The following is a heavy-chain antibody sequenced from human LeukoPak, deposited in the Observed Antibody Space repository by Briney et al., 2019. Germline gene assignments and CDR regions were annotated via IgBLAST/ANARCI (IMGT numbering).Heavy chain of an antibody. D-gene: IGHD3-22*01. CDR1: GFTFSNAW. Sequence: GGSLRLSCAASGFTFSNAWMSWVRQAPGKGLEWVGRIKKKTDGGTTDYAAPVKGRFTISRDDSKNTLYVQMNSLKTEDTAVYYCTTSYYDSSGYLTWGQGTLVTVSS. CDR2: IKKKTDGGTT. J-gene: IGHJ4*02. V-gene: IGHV3-15*01. CDR3: TTSYYDSSGYLT.